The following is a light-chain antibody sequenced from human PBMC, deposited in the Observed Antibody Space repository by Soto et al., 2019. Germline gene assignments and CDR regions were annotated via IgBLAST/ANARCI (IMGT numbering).Light chain of an antibody. CDR1: SSNIGSNY. Sequence: QSVLTQPPSASGTPGQRVTISCSGSSSNIGSNYVYWYQQLPGTAPKLLIYRNNQRPSGVPERFSSSKSGTSASLAISGLRSEDEADYYCAAWDDSLSGPDVFGTGTKVTVL. V-gene: IGLV1-47*01. J-gene: IGLJ1*01. CDR3: AAWDDSLSGPDV. CDR2: RNN.